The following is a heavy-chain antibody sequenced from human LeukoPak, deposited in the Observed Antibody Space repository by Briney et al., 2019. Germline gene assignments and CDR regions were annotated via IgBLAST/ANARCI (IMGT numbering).Heavy chain of an antibody. D-gene: IGHD6-19*01. J-gene: IGHJ4*02. V-gene: IGHV3-48*03. Sequence: PGGSLRLSYAVSGFPFSIYEMNWVRQAPGKGLEWVSNIGSSGTTIYYADSVEGRFSISRDNAKSSLYLQMNSLRVKDTAVYYCALLAVASDFDYWGQGALVTVSS. CDR2: IGSSGTTI. CDR3: ALLAVASDFDY. CDR1: GFPFSIYE.